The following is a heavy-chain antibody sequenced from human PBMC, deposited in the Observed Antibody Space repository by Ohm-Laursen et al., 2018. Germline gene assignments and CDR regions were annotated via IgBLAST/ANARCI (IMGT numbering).Heavy chain of an antibody. CDR3: ARYTAPYYYYGMDV. Sequence: SETLSLTCTVSGGSISSYYWSWIRQPPGKGLEWIGYIYYSGSTNYNPSLKSRVTISVDTSKNQFSLKLSSVTAADTAVYYCARYTAPYYYYGMDVWGQGTMVTVSS. D-gene: IGHD1-1*01. CDR1: GGSISSYY. J-gene: IGHJ6*02. V-gene: IGHV4-59*01. CDR2: IYYSGST.